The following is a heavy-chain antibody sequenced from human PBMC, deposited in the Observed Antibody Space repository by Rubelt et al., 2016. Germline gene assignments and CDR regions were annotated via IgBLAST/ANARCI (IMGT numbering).Heavy chain of an antibody. Sequence: QVQLQESGPGLVKPSETLSLTCTVSGDSISSYYWSWIRQPPGKGLEWIGFVYYSGSTTYNPSLKGRVTMSVDTSTNQFSLDLSSVTATDTAVYSCARRRTTLGGDFYFDSWGQGLLVTVSS. V-gene: IGHV4-59*08. J-gene: IGHJ4*02. D-gene: IGHD1-14*01. CDR1: GDSISSYY. CDR2: VYYSGST. CDR3: ARRRTTLGGDFYFDS.